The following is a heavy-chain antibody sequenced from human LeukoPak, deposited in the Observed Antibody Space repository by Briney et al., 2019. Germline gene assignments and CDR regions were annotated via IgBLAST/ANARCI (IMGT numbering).Heavy chain of an antibody. D-gene: IGHD6-19*01. J-gene: IGHJ3*02. CDR2: IYYSGST. Sequence: SETLSLTCTVSGGSISSYYWSWIRQPPGKGLEWIGYIYYSGSTNYNPSLKSRVTMSVDTSKNQFSLKLSSVTAADTAVYYCAREQWLNDAFDIWGQGTMVTVSS. V-gene: IGHV4-59*12. CDR1: GGSISSYY. CDR3: AREQWLNDAFDI.